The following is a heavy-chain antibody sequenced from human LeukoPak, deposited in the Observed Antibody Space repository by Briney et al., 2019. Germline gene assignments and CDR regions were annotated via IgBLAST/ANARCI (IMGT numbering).Heavy chain of an antibody. V-gene: IGHV4-34*01. J-gene: IGHJ4*02. Sequence: SETLSLTCAVYGGSFSGYYWSWIRQPPGKGLEWIGEINHSGSTKYNSSLKSRVTISVNTSKNHISLKLSSVTAADTAVYYCARGYQSSSYFDSWGQGTLVTVSS. CDR1: GGSFSGYY. CDR3: ARGYQSSSYFDS. D-gene: IGHD6-6*01. CDR2: INHSGST.